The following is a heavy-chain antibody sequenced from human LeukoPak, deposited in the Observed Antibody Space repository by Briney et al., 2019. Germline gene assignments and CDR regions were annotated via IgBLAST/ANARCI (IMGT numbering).Heavy chain of an antibody. Sequence: PSETLSLTCAVSGYSISSGYYWGWIRQPPGKGLEWIGSIYHSGSTYYNPSLKSRVTISVDTSKNQFSLKLSSVPAADTAVYYCASWNPDVGGPLRYCSSTSCYVDYWGQGTLVTVSS. J-gene: IGHJ4*02. CDR3: ASWNPDVGGPLRYCSSTSCYVDY. D-gene: IGHD2-2*01. CDR2: IYHSGST. CDR1: GYSISSGYY. V-gene: IGHV4-38-2*01.